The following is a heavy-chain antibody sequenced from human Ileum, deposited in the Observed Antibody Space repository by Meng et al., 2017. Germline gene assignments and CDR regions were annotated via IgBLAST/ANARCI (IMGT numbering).Heavy chain of an antibody. Sequence: GGPLRSSCAAFGFSFSTYWIHWVCQAPGKGLVWFSLINPDGSATNYADPVKGRFTFSRDNAKNTVYLQMDSLRAEDTAVYYCPSFQYSLEDYWGQGTLVTVSS. CDR2: INPDGSAT. J-gene: IGHJ4*02. D-gene: IGHD1-1*01. CDR1: GFSFSTYW. CDR3: PSFQYSLEDY. V-gene: IGHV3-74*01.